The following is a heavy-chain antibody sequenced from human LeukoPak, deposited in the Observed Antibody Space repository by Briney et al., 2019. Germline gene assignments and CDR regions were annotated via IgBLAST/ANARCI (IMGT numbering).Heavy chain of an antibody. D-gene: IGHD1-26*01. CDR2: SNPNSGST. CDR1: GYTFIDFY. V-gene: IGHV1-2*02. Sequence: ASVKVSCKASGYTFIDFYIHWVRQAPGQGLEWLGWSNPNSGSTNFPQRFQGRVTMSRDTSITTAYMELSRLRSDDTAVYYCARGASRWEPLSPFDFWGQGTLVTVSS. J-gene: IGHJ4*02. CDR3: ARGASRWEPLSPFDF.